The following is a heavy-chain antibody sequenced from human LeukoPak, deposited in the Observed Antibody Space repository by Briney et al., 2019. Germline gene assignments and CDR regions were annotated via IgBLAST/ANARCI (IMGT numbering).Heavy chain of an antibody. Sequence: GGSLRLSCAASGFTFSSYSMNWVRQAPGKGLEWVSSISSSSSYIYYADSVKGRFTISRDNAKNSLYLQMNSLRAEDTAVYYCARSPENLLLGGKYYYYYYMDVWGKGTTVTISS. CDR2: ISSSSSYI. V-gene: IGHV3-21*01. D-gene: IGHD2/OR15-2a*01. J-gene: IGHJ6*03. CDR3: ARSPENLLLGGKYYYYYYMDV. CDR1: GFTFSSYS.